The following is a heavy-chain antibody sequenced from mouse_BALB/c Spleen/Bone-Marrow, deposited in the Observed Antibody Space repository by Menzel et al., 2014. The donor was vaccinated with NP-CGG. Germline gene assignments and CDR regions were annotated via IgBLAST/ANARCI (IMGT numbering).Heavy chain of an antibody. CDR3: ARWDLGRAWIAY. CDR1: GFNIKDTY. V-gene: IGHV14-3*02. CDR2: IDPANGNT. J-gene: IGHJ3*01. D-gene: IGHD4-1*01. Sequence: VQLKQSGAELVKPGASVKLSCTASGFNIKDTYMHWAKQRPEQGLEWLGRIDPANGNTKYDPKFQGKATITADTSSNTAYLQLSSLTSEDTAVDYCARWDLGRAWIAYWGQGTLVTVSA.